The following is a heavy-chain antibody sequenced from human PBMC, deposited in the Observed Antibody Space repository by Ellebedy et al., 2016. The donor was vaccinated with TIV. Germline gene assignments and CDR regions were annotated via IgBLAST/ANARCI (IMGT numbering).Heavy chain of an antibody. Sequence: MPSETLSLTCTVSGGSISSYYWSWIRQPPGKGLEWIGYIYYSGSTNYNPSLKSRVTISVDTSKNQFSLKLSSVTAADTAVYYCARDLRSGSTDIGHYYGMDVWGQGTTVTVSS. J-gene: IGHJ6*02. CDR1: GGSISSYY. D-gene: IGHD5-12*01. V-gene: IGHV4-59*01. CDR3: ARDLRSGSTDIGHYYGMDV. CDR2: IYYSGST.